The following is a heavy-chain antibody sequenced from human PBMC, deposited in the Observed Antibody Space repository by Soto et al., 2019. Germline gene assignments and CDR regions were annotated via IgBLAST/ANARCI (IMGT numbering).Heavy chain of an antibody. CDR2: IYYSGST. V-gene: IGHV4-39*01. J-gene: IGHJ5*02. Sequence: ATLSLTCTVSGGSISSSSYYWGWIRQPPGKGLEWIGSIYYSGSTYYNPSLKSRVTISVHTSKNQFSLKLSSVTAAHTAVFFCLRHRTSMGPGVKRVRFDPWGQGTLVNVSS. CDR3: LRHRTSMGPGVKRVRFDP. D-gene: IGHD3-10*01. CDR1: GGSISSSSYY.